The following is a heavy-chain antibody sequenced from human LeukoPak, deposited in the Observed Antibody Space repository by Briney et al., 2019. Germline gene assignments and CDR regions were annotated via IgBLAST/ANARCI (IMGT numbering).Heavy chain of an antibody. J-gene: IGHJ4*02. D-gene: IGHD4-17*01. Sequence: GGSLRLSCAASGFTFSSYGIQWVRQAPGKGLEWVALTSYDGTDTYYADSVKGRFTISRDNTKNTLSLQMNSLRAEDTAVYYCARGTTVKTLDYWGQGTLVTVSS. CDR1: GFTFSSYG. CDR3: ARGTTVKTLDY. V-gene: IGHV3-30*03. CDR2: TSYDGTDT.